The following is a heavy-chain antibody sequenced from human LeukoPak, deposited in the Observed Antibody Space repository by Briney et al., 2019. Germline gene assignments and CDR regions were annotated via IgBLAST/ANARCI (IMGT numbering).Heavy chain of an antibody. V-gene: IGHV4-38-2*02. CDR2: IYHSGST. CDR3: ARFQSRLYYYYYMDV. CDR1: DYSNSSGYY. Sequence: SETLSLXCTVSDYSNSSGYYWGWIQQPPGKGLAWIGSIYHSGSTYYNPSLKSRVTISVDTSKNQFSLKLSSVTAADTAVYYCARFQSRLYYYYYMDVWGKGTTVTVSS. J-gene: IGHJ6*03.